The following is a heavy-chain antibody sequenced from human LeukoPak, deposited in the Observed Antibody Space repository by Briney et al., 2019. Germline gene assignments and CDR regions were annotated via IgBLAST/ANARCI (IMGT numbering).Heavy chain of an antibody. V-gene: IGHV1-46*01. CDR3: ARVAIIGATGDH. Sequence: PGASVKVSCKASGYTFTSYYMHWVRQAPGQGLEWMGIINPSGGSTDYAQRFQGRVTMTRDMSTSTVYMELSNLKSEDTAVYYCARVAIIGATGDHWGQGTLVTVSS. CDR1: GYTFTSYY. CDR2: INPSGGST. D-gene: IGHD1-1*01. J-gene: IGHJ4*02.